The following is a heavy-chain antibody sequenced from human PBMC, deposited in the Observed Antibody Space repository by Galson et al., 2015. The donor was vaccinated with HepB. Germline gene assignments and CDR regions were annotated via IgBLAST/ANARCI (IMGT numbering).Heavy chain of an antibody. D-gene: IGHD4-23*01. J-gene: IGHJ6*02. CDR3: ARDRVGGYGGNLQFYYYGMDV. CDR1: GGTFSKHA. V-gene: IGHV1-69*13. CDR2: IVPTFGIA. Sequence: SVKVSCKAAGGTFSKHAFSWVRQAPGQGLEWMGGIVPTFGIAIYAQKFQGSVTITADEPTRTVHMELSSLRSDDTAVYYCARDRVGGYGGNLQFYYYGMDVWGRGTTVTVSS.